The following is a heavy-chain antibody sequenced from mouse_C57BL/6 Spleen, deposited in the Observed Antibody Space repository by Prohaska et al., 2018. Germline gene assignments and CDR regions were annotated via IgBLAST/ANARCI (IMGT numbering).Heavy chain of an antibody. D-gene: IGHD1-1*01. CDR3: ARGGVLLRAFDY. J-gene: IGHJ2*01. Sequence: EVQLQQSGPELVKPGASVKISCKASGYTFTDYYMNWVKQSHGKSLEWIGDINPNNGGTSYNQKFKGKATLTVDKSSSTAYVELRRFMSEDSAVYYCARGGVLLRAFDYWGQGTTLTVSS. V-gene: IGHV1-26*01. CDR1: GYTFTDYY. CDR2: INPNNGGT.